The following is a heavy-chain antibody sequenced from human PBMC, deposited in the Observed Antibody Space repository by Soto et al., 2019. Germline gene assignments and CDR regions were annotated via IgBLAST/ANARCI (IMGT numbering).Heavy chain of an antibody. CDR2: IYYSGST. J-gene: IGHJ4*02. D-gene: IGHD3-10*01. CDR3: AIRNGSGSYYVDY. V-gene: IGHV4-31*03. CDR1: GGSISSGGYY. Sequence: QVQLQESGPGLVKPSQTLSLTCTVSGGSISSGGYYWSWIRQHPGKGLEWIGYIYYSGSTYYNPSFKSRVTIAVVTSKSQFSRRLSSVTAADTAVYYCAIRNGSGSYYVDYWGQGTLVTVSS.